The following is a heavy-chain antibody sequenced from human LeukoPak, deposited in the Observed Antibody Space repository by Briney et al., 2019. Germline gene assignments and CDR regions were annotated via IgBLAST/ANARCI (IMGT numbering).Heavy chain of an antibody. Sequence: SETLSLTCTVSGGSLSNYYWNWIRQPAGKGLEWVGRVYASGSTRYNPSFNSQVTMSAETSKNQVSLKMTSATAADTAVYFCARDRSGFGGHNNDAFDIWGQGTMVTVSS. CDR2: VYASGST. CDR1: GGSLSNYY. J-gene: IGHJ3*02. V-gene: IGHV4-4*07. CDR3: ARDRSGFGGHNNDAFDI. D-gene: IGHD3-16*01.